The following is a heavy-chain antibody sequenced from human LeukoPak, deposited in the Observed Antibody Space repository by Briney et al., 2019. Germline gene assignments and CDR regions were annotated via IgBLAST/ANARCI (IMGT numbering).Heavy chain of an antibody. V-gene: IGHV3-30*02. Sequence: PGGSLRLSCAASGFTFSSYGMHWVRQAQGKGLEWVAFIRYDGSNKSHADSVKGRFTISRDASKSTLYLQMSSLRTEDTAVYYCAKQEYYGPDYWGQGTLVTVSS. J-gene: IGHJ4*02. CDR1: GFTFSSYG. CDR2: IRYDGSNK. D-gene: IGHD2/OR15-2a*01. CDR3: AKQEYYGPDY.